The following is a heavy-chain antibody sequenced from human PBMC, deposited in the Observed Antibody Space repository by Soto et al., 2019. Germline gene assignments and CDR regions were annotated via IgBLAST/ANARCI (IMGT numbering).Heavy chain of an antibody. Sequence: QVQLVESGGGVVQPGRSLRLSCAASGFTFSSYGMHWVRQAPGKGLEWVAVIWYDGSNKYYADSVKGRFTISRDNSKNTLYLQMNSLRAEDTAVYYCAGTYYDCWSGSYYYYGMDVWGQGTTVTVSS. CDR3: AGTYYDCWSGSYYYYGMDV. D-gene: IGHD3-3*01. V-gene: IGHV3-33*01. J-gene: IGHJ6*02. CDR2: IWYDGSNK. CDR1: GFTFSSYG.